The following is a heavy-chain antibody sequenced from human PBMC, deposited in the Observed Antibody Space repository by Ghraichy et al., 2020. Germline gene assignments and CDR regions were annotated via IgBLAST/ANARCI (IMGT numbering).Heavy chain of an antibody. CDR3: ARDVGYCSSTSCYGWGGMDV. CDR1: GGSISSYY. Sequence: SETLSLTCTVSGGSISSYYWSWIRQPPGKGLEWIGYIYYSGSTNYNPSLKSRVTISVDTSKNQFSLKLSSVTAADTAVYYCARDVGYCSSTSCYGWGGMDVWGQGTTVTVSS. CDR2: IYYSGST. J-gene: IGHJ6*02. V-gene: IGHV4-59*01. D-gene: IGHD2-2*01.